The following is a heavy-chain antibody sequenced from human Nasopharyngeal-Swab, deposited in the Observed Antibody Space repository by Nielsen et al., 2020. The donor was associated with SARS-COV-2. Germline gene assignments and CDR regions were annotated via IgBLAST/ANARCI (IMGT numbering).Heavy chain of an antibody. CDR3: ARLCWELRTAGYYNWFDP. J-gene: IGHJ5*02. V-gene: IGHV5-51*01. CDR2: IYPGDSDT. CDR1: GYSFTSYW. D-gene: IGHD1-7*01. Sequence: GESLKISCKGSGYSFTSYWIGWVRQMPGKGLEWMGIIYPGDSDTRYSPSFQGQVTISADKSISTAYLQWSSLKASDTAMYYCARLCWELRTAGYYNWFDPWGQGTLVTVSS.